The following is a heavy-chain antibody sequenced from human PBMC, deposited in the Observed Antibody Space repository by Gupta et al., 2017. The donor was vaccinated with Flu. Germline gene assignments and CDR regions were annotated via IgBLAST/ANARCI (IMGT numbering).Heavy chain of an antibody. Sequence: QVQLVQSGAEVKKPGSLVKVSCKASGVTFSTYAINWVRQAPGQGLEWMGGIIPVFGPKNSEQKFKGRVTITADESTSTAYMEISSLGSEDPAGYYCARKGGGHCSGGSCYSFDCGGQGTLVTVSS. J-gene: IGHJ4*02. CDR2: IIPVFGPK. CDR3: ARKGGGHCSGGSCYSFDC. CDR1: GVTFSTYA. V-gene: IGHV1-69*01. D-gene: IGHD2-15*01.